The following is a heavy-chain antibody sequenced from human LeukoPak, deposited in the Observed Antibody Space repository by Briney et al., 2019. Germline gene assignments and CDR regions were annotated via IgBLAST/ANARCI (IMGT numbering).Heavy chain of an antibody. J-gene: IGHJ4*02. V-gene: IGHV3-7*01. CDR2: IKQDGSEK. D-gene: IGHD4-11*01. Sequence: GGSLRLSCAASGFTFSSYWMSWVRQAPGKGLERVANIKQDGSEKYYVDSVKGRFTISRDNAKNSLYLQMNSLRAEDTAVYYCARESYSNYGNYFDYWGQGTLVTVSS. CDR1: GFTFSSYW. CDR3: ARESYSNYGNYFDY.